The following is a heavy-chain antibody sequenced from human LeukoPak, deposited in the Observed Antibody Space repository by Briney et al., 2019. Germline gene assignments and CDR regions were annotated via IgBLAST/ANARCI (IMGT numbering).Heavy chain of an antibody. D-gene: IGHD6-6*01. CDR2: IHTSGNT. V-gene: IGHV4-4*07. Sequence: PSETMSLTSTVYGGSISSYYWSWIRQPAGKGLEWIGRIHTSGNTDYNPSLKSRVTMSVDTSKNQFSLKVRSVTVADTAVYYCAREGSATARPFVSNDYWGQGTLVTVSS. J-gene: IGHJ4*02. CDR1: GGSISSYY. CDR3: AREGSATARPFVSNDY.